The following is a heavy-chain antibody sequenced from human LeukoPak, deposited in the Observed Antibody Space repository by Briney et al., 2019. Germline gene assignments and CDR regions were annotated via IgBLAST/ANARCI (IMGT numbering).Heavy chain of an antibody. Sequence: PSETLSLTCAVYGGSFSGYYWSWIRQPPGKGLEWIGETNHSGSTDYNPSLKSRVTISVDTSKNQFSLKLSSVTAADTAVYYCASRGGVTTTTYFDYWGQGSLVTVSS. D-gene: IGHD4-17*01. CDR2: TNHSGST. CDR3: ASRGGVTTTTYFDY. V-gene: IGHV4-34*01. J-gene: IGHJ4*02. CDR1: GGSFSGYY.